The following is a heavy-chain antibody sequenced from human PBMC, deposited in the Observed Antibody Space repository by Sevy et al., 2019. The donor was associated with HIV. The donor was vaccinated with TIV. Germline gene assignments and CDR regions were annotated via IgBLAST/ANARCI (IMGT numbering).Heavy chain of an antibody. Sequence: GGSLRLSCAASGFTFSTYSMTWVRQAPGKGLEWVSYISSSSSTVYYADSVQGRCTISSDNAMSSPYLQMNSLRDEDTDVYYCARPQGSGSYTDCWGQGTLVTVSA. J-gene: IGHJ4*02. V-gene: IGHV3-48*02. CDR3: ARPQGSGSYTDC. CDR1: GFTFSTYS. D-gene: IGHD3-10*01. CDR2: ISSSSSTV.